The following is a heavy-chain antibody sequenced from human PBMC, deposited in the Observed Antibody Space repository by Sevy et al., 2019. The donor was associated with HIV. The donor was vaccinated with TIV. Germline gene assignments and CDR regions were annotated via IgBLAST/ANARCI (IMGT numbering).Heavy chain of an antibody. J-gene: IGHJ6*02. CDR3: AGEYIVVGPAALYYYGMDV. CDR1: GFTFSSYG. Sequence: GGSLRLSCAASGFTFSSYGMHWVRQAPGKGLEWVAVIWYDGSNKYYADSVKGRFTISRDNSKNTLYLQMNSLRAEDTAVYYCAGEYIVVGPAALYYYGMDVWGQGTTVTVSS. D-gene: IGHD2-2*01. CDR2: IWYDGSNK. V-gene: IGHV3-33*01.